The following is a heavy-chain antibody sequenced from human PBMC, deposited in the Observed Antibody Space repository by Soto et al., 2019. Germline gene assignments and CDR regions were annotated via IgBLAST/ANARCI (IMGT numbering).Heavy chain of an antibody. Sequence: ASVKVSCKASGYTFTSYAMHWVRQAPGQRLEWMGWINAGNGNTKYSQKFQGRVTITRDTSASTAYMELSSLGSEDTAVYYCARDQSSTYDSSGYYSWYFDLWGRGTLVTVSS. J-gene: IGHJ2*01. CDR1: GYTFTSYA. CDR2: INAGNGNT. V-gene: IGHV1-3*01. D-gene: IGHD3-22*01. CDR3: ARDQSSTYDSSGYYSWYFDL.